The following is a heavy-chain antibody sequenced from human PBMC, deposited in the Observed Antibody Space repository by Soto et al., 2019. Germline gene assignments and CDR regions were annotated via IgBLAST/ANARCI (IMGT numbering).Heavy chain of an antibody. CDR2: INWNSNNI. D-gene: IGHD5-12*01. CDR1: GFTFDDYA. CDR3: AREDGVATPRGDYYYYGMYV. V-gene: IGHV3-9*01. J-gene: IGHJ6*02. Sequence: PGGSLRLSCAASGFTFDDYAMHWVGQAPGKGLEGVSRINWNSNNIGYADSVKGRFTISRDNAKNSLYLQMNSLRAEDTAVYYCAREDGVATPRGDYYYYGMYVWGQGTTATVSS.